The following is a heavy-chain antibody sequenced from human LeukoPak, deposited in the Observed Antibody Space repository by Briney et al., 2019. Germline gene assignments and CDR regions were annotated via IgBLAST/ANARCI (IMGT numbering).Heavy chain of an antibody. D-gene: IGHD3-10*01. CDR3: ARDRYGSGSYWSYYFDY. CDR2: INPNSGGT. V-gene: IGHV1-2*02. CDR1: GYTFTGYY. J-gene: IGHJ4*02. Sequence: GASVKVSCKASGYTFTGYYMHWVRQAPGQGLEWMGWINPNSGGTNYAQKFQGRVTMTRETSISTAYMELSRLRSDDTAVYYCARDRYGSGSYWSYYFDYWGQGTLVTVSS.